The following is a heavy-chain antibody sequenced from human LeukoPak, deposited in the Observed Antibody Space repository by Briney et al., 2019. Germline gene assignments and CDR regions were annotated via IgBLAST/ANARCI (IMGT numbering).Heavy chain of an antibody. J-gene: IGHJ4*02. CDR3: ASTLTYYYGSGSYYIDC. D-gene: IGHD3-10*01. V-gene: IGHV4-39*01. CDR2: IYYTEST. CDR1: GDSISSGTYY. Sequence: SETLSLTCAVSGDSISSGTYYWGWIRQSPGKGLEWIGTIYYTESTYYNPSLKSRVTISVDTSKNQFSLKLRSVTAADTAVYYCASTLTYYYGSGSYYIDCWGQGTLVTVSS.